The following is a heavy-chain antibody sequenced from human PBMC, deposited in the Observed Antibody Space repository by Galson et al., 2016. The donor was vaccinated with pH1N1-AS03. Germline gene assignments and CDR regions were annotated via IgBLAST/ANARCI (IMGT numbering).Heavy chain of an antibody. CDR1: GFSLSTSGVG. CDR2: IYWNDNI. D-gene: IGHD4-17*01. V-gene: IGHV2-5*01. J-gene: IGHJ5*02. CDR3: ARADYGDFADWFDP. Sequence: PALVKPTQTPTLTCTFSGFSLSTSGVGVGWIRQAPGKALEWLAIIYWNDNIRYSPSQRNRLTITKDTSKGQVVLTMTNMDPVDTATYFCARADYGDFADWFDPWGQGTLVTVSS.